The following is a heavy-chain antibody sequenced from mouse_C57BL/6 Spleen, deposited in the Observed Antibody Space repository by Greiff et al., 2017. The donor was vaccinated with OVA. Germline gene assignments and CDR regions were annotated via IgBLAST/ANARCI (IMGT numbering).Heavy chain of an antibody. J-gene: IGHJ1*03. D-gene: IGHD4-1*01. CDR2: ISDGGSYT. CDR3: ARELGRGYFDV. CDR1: GFTFSSYA. V-gene: IGHV5-4*01. Sequence: EVQLVDSGGGLVKPGGSLKLSCAASGFTFSSYAMSWVRQTPEKRLEWVATISDGGSYTYYPDNVKGRFTISRDNAKNNLYLQMSHLKSEDTAMYYCARELGRGYFDVWGTGTTVTVSS.